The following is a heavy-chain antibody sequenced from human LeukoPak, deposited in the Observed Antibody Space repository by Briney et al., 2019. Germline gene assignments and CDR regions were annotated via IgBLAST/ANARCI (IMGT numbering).Heavy chain of an antibody. V-gene: IGHV1-2*02. Sequence: ASVKASCKASGYTFTSYGISWVRQAPGEGLEWMGWINPHTGDTNYAQKLQGRVSLTRDTPISTAYMGLSRLRSDDTAIYYCARPLSPYQYYFAYWGQGSLITVSS. CDR3: ARPLSPYQYYFAY. CDR2: INPHTGDT. D-gene: IGHD2/OR15-2a*01. CDR1: GYTFTSYG. J-gene: IGHJ4*02.